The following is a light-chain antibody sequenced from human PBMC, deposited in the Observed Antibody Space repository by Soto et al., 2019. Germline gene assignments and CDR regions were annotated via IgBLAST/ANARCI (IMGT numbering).Light chain of an antibody. CDR3: NSYTSSSTDV. J-gene: IGLJ1*01. V-gene: IGLV2-14*03. CDR2: DVT. Sequence: QSALTQPASVSGSPGQSITISCTGTSSDVGGFNYVSWYQQHPGKAPKRMIYDVTNRPSGVSYRFSGSKSGNTASLTISGLQAEDEADYYCNSYTSSSTDVFGTGTKLTVL. CDR1: SSDVGGFNY.